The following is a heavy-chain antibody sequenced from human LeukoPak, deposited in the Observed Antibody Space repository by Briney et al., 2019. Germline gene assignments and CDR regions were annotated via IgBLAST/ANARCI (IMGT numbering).Heavy chain of an antibody. D-gene: IGHD3-3*01. CDR1: GGSISSYY. CDR3: AREPTRNLIYVRSPSWNGDFDI. Sequence: PSETLSLTCTVSGGSISSYYWSWIRQPAGKGLEWIGRIYTSGSTNYNPSLKSRVTMSVDTSKNQFSLKLSSVTAADTALYCCAREPTRNLIYVRSPSWNGDFDIWGQGTMVTGSS. CDR2: IYTSGST. J-gene: IGHJ3*02. V-gene: IGHV4-4*07.